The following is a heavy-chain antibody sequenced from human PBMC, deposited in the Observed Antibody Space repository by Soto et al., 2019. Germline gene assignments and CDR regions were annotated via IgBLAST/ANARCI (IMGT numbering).Heavy chain of an antibody. D-gene: IGHD2-21*01. CDR2: IHYTGSS. CDR3: ARDSQYCSGNRCYSDFYGMDV. V-gene: IGHV4-59*01. CDR1: GGSISTYY. J-gene: IGHJ6*02. Sequence: QVQLQESGPGLVKPSETLALTCTVSGGSISTYYWTWIRQSQGKGLEWIGTIHYTGSSKNNPSLRSRVTISLDKSKNQFSLKLNSVTAADTAVYYCARDSQYCSGNRCYSDFYGMDVWFHGTTVTVSS.